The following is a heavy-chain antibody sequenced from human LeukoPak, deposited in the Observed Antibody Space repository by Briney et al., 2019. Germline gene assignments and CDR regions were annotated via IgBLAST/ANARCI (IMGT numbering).Heavy chain of an antibody. J-gene: IGHJ4*02. CDR1: GYTFTSYD. D-gene: IGHD3-10*01. CDR2: MNPNSGNT. Sequence: ASVKVSCKASGYTFTSYDINWVRQATGQGLEWMGWMNPNSGNTGYAQKFQGRVTMTRNTSISTAYMELSSLRSEDTAVYYCAVLGSGSHEGAVDYWGQGTLVTVSS. V-gene: IGHV1-8*01. CDR3: AVLGSGSHEGAVDY.